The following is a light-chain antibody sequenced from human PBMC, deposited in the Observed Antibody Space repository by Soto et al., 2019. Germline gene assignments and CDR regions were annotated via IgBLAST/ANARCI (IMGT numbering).Light chain of an antibody. CDR2: EGS. CDR3: FSYAGSSTPVV. CDR1: SSDVVSYNL. V-gene: IGLV2-23*01. Sequence: QSALTQPASVSGSPGQSITISCTGTSSDVVSYNLVSWYQQHPGKAPKLMIYEGSKRPSGVSNRFSGSKSGNTSSLTISGLQAEDEADYYCFSYAGSSTPVVFGGGTKLTVL. J-gene: IGLJ2*01.